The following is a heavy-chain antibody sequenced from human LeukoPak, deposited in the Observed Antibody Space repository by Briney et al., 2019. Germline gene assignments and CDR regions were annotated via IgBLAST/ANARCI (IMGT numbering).Heavy chain of an antibody. Sequence: ASVKVSCKASGYTFTSYGISWVRQAPGQGLEWMGWISAYNGNTNYAQKLQGRVTMTTDTSTSTAYMELSSLRAEDTAVYYCTKGLRVGATPLDAFDIWGQGTMVTVSS. V-gene: IGHV1-18*01. J-gene: IGHJ3*02. CDR2: ISAYNGNT. CDR1: GYTFTSYG. D-gene: IGHD1-26*01. CDR3: TKGLRVGATPLDAFDI.